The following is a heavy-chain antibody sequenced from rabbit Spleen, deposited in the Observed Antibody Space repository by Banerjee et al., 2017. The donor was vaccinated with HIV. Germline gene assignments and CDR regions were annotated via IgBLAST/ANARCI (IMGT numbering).Heavy chain of an antibody. D-gene: IGHD8-1*01. CDR1: GFDFSGYG. Sequence: QSLEESGGGLVQPGGSLKLSCKASGFDFSGYGVSWVRQAPGKGLEWIACIYAGGSGSAAYASWVKGRFTISKTSSTTVTLQMTSLAVADTATYFCARDTGSSFSSYGMDLWGPGTLVTVS. J-gene: IGHJ6*01. V-gene: IGHV1S40*01. CDR3: ARDTGSSFSSYGMDL. CDR2: IYAGGSGSA.